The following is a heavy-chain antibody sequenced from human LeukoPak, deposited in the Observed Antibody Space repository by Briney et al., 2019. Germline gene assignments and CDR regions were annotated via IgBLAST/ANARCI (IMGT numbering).Heavy chain of an antibody. V-gene: IGHV1-46*01. CDR3: ARDPPSTAAGTSIQVNYFDP. CDR2: INPSGGST. Sequence: ASVKVSCKASGYTFTSYYMHWVRQAPGQGLEWMGIINPSGGSTSYAQKFQGRVAMTRDTSTSTVYMELSSLRSEDTAVYYCARDPPSTAAGTSIQVNYFDPWGQGTLVTVSS. D-gene: IGHD6-13*01. J-gene: IGHJ5*02. CDR1: GYTFTSYY.